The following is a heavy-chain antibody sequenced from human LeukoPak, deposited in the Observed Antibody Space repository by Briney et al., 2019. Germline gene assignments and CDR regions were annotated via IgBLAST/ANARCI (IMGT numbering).Heavy chain of an antibody. J-gene: IGHJ6*03. V-gene: IGHV3-7*01. D-gene: IGHD3-3*01. Sequence: QPGGSLRLSCAASGFTFSSYWMSWVRQAPGKGLEWVANIKQDGSEKYYVDSVKGRFTISRDSAKNSLYLQMNSLRAEDTAVYYCARDVPPYYDFWSGYSRGGYMDVWGKGTTVIVSS. CDR2: IKQDGSEK. CDR3: ARDVPPYYDFWSGYSRGGYMDV. CDR1: GFTFSSYW.